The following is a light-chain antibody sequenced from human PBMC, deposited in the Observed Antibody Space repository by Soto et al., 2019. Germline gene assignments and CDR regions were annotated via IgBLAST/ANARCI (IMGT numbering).Light chain of an antibody. V-gene: IGKV1-39*01. CDR1: QAICVH. CDR2: AAS. J-gene: IGKJ5*01. Sequence: DIQITHSPSSLSSSVLDIFTITCRASQAICVHLNWYQQRPGKAPKFLMYAASNLKGGVSSRFIGSGAGTYFTLTITSLQPEDFAIYYCQQSYSSPITFGQGTRLEIK. CDR3: QQSYSSPIT.